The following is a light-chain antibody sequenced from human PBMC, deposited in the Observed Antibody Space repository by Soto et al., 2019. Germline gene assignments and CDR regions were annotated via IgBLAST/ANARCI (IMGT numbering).Light chain of an antibody. V-gene: IGLV1-51*02. CDR1: SSNIGSNY. Sequence: QSVLTQPPSVSAAPGQKVTIACSGSSSNIGSNYVSWYQQLPGAAPKLLIYENYERPSGIPDRFSGSKSGTSATLGITGLQTGDEAYYYCGAWDNSLTGGVFGGGTKLTVL. CDR2: ENY. J-gene: IGLJ2*01. CDR3: GAWDNSLTGGV.